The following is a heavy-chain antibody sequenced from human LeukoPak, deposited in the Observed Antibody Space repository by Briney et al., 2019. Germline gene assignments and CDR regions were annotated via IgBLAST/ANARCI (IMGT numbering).Heavy chain of an antibody. Sequence: GGSLRLSCAASGFTFSSYSMNWVRQAPGKGLEWVSHITASGTAMFYADSVKGRFTISRDNAKSSLYLQMNSLRDEDTAVYYCASSGSYRFDYWGQGTLVTVSS. D-gene: IGHD1-26*01. CDR2: ITASGTAM. CDR1: GFTFSSYS. V-gene: IGHV3-48*02. J-gene: IGHJ4*02. CDR3: ASSGSYRFDY.